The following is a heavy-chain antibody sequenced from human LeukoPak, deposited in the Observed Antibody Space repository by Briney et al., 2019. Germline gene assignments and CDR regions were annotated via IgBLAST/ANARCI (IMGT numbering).Heavy chain of an antibody. V-gene: IGHV3-7*01. CDR2: VKEDGSEI. J-gene: IGHJ6*03. CDR1: GFTFSSSW. CDR3: ARDGVTAARPYYYYYMDV. Sequence: PGGSLRLSCVGAGFTFSSSWMSWVRRAPGKGLEWLANVKEDGSEIYYVDSVKGRFTISRDNTKNSLYLQMNSLRAEDTAVYYCARDGVTAARPYYYYYMDVWGKGTTVTVSS. D-gene: IGHD6-6*01.